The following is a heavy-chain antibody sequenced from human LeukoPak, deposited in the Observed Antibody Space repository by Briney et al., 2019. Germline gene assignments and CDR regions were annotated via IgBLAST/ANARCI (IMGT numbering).Heavy chain of an antibody. D-gene: IGHD6-19*01. CDR3: VEGMAVAGHNHAFDI. V-gene: IGHV3-66*01. Sequence: GSLRLSCTASGFSVSSNYMSWIRQAPGKGLDWVSIFYSGGSTSYADSVRGRFTFSRDSSKNTLYLQMNSLRAEDKAVYYCVEGMAVAGHNHAFDIWGLGTMVTVSS. CDR1: GFSVSSNY. CDR2: FYSGGST. J-gene: IGHJ3*02.